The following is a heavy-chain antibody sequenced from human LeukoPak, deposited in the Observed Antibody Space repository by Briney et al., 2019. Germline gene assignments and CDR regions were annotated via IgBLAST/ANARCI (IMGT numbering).Heavy chain of an antibody. Sequence: PGGSLRLSCAASGFTFSSYAMHWVRQAPGKGLEWVAVISYHGSNKYYADSVKGRFTISRDNSENTLYLQMNSLRVEDTAVYYCARDDYYGSGSYLGYFQHWGQGTLVTVSS. CDR1: GFTFSSYA. CDR3: ARDDYYGSGSYLGYFQH. CDR2: ISYHGSNK. J-gene: IGHJ1*01. V-gene: IGHV3-30-3*01. D-gene: IGHD3-10*01.